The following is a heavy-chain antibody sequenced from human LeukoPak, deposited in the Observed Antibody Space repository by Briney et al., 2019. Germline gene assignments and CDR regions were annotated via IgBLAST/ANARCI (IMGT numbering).Heavy chain of an antibody. CDR1: GASISSYY. Sequence: SETLSLTCTVSGASISSYYWSWIRQPPGKGLEWIGYISYSGSTNYNPSLKSRVTISVDTSKNQFSLKLSSVTAADTAVYYCARSGYSGYGAYYYYGMDVWGQGTTVTVSS. V-gene: IGHV4-59*08. J-gene: IGHJ6*02. D-gene: IGHD5-12*01. CDR3: ARSGYSGYGAYYYYGMDV. CDR2: ISYSGST.